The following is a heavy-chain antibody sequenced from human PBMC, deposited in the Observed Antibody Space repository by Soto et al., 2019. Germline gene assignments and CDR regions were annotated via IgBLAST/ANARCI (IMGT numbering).Heavy chain of an antibody. J-gene: IGHJ3*02. CDR1: GGTFSSYA. D-gene: IGHD3-3*01. CDR2: IIPIFGTA. V-gene: IGHV1-69*13. Sequence: ASVKVSCKASGGTFSSYAISWVRQAPGQGLEWMGGIIPIFGTANYAQKFQGRVTITADESTSTAYMELSSLRSEDTAVYYCARSREGRDYDFWSGYLIDAFDIWGQGTMVTVSS. CDR3: ARSREGRDYDFWSGYLIDAFDI.